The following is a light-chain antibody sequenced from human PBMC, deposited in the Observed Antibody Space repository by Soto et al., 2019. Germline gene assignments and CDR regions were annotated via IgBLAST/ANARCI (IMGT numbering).Light chain of an antibody. Sequence: DIQMTQSPSSVSASVGDRVTITCRASQDIHNMLGWYQQRPGKAPTLLIYSVSTLFSGVPSRFSGSGSGTDYTLTISSLQPEDFATYYCQQANSFPRTFCQGTKVEIK. J-gene: IGKJ1*01. CDR1: QDIHNM. V-gene: IGKV1-12*01. CDR2: SVS. CDR3: QQANSFPRT.